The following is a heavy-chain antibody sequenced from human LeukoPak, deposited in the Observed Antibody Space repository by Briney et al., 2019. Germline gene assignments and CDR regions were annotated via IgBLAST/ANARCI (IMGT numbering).Heavy chain of an antibody. CDR3: ARDAGYSYGPRDY. J-gene: IGHJ4*02. V-gene: IGHV3-11*04. CDR2: ISGSGSSI. D-gene: IGHD5-18*01. CDR1: GFTFNDYY. Sequence: GGSLRLSCAASGFTFNDYYMSWIRQAPGMGLEWVSYISGSGSSIYYADSVKGRFTLSRDNAKNSLYLQMSSLRADDTAAYYCARDAGYSYGPRDYWGQGTLVTVSS.